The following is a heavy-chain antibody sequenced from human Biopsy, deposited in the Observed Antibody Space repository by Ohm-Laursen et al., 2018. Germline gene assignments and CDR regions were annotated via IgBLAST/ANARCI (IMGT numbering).Heavy chain of an antibody. V-gene: IGHV1-69*13. CDR2: NIPILGTG. CDR1: GGTFSRYG. J-gene: IGHJ1*01. Sequence: VKVSCKAPGGTFSRYGINWVRQAPGQGLEWLGGNIPILGTGNYAQKFQGRVTVAADTSTSTATMELRSLRSDDTAVYYCATKLTGYFHHWGQGTLVTVSS. D-gene: IGHD3-9*01. CDR3: ATKLTGYFHH.